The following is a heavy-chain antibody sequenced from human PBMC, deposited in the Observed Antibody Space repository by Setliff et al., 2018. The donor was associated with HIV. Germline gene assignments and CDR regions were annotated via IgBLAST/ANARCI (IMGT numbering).Heavy chain of an antibody. D-gene: IGHD3-22*01. CDR2: ISGQIDDT. CDR1: GYSFSSLG. V-gene: IGHV1-18*01. J-gene: IGHJ4*02. CDR3: ARRGYSYDTSGYYYYFDY. Sequence: ASVKVSCKASGYSFSSLGIGWVRQAPGQGLEWMGWISGQIDDTNSADKFQGRFTMTKDTFTSTAYMELRSLRSDDTAVYYCARRGYSYDTSGYYYYFDYWGQGTLVTVSS.